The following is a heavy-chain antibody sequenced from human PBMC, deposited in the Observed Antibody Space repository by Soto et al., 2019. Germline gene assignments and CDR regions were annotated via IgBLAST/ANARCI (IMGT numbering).Heavy chain of an antibody. CDR2: IWYDGSDK. CDR1: GXTFSSYG. Sequence: LRLSCAASGXTFSSYGMHWVRQAPGKGLEWVAVIWYDGSDKYYADSVKGRFTISRDNSKNTLYLQMNSLRAEDTAVYYCARVSHPINYYGMDVWGQGTTVTVSS. V-gene: IGHV3-33*01. CDR3: ARVSHPINYYGMDV. J-gene: IGHJ6*02.